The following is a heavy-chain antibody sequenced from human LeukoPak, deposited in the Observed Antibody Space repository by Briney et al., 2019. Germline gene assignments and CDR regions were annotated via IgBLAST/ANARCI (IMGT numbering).Heavy chain of an antibody. CDR3: ARDPQNHLGELLSIADY. CDR1: GGSISSSNW. CDR2: IYYSGST. V-gene: IGHV4-31*11. Sequence: SETLSLTCAVSGGSISSSNWWSWVRQHPGKGLEWIGYIYYSGSTYYNPSLKSRVTISVDTSKNQFSLKLSSVTAADTAVYYCARDPQNHLGELLSIADYWGQGTLVTVSS. J-gene: IGHJ4*02. D-gene: IGHD3-16*01.